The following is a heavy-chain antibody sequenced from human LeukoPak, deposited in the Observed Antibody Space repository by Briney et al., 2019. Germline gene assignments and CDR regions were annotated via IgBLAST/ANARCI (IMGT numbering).Heavy chain of an antibody. CDR2: INWNGGST. D-gene: IGHD1-1*01. J-gene: IGHJ4*02. CDR3: ARRRWNDGYFDY. Sequence: PGGSLRLSCAVSGFTFDDYAMHWVRQVPGKGLEWVSGINWNGGSTGYADSVKGRFTISRDNAKDSLYLQMNSLRAEDTALYYCARRRWNDGYFDYWGQGTLVTVSP. V-gene: IGHV3-20*04. CDR1: GFTFDDYA.